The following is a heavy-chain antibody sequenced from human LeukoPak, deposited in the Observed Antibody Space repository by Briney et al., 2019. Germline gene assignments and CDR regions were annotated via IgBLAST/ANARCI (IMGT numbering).Heavy chain of an antibody. Sequence: AGSLSLSCAASGFIFNNYCMHWVRQVPGKGRVWVSRINSDGSRTTYADSVKGRFTISRDNAKNTLYLQMNSLRAEGTAVYYCARGPLSSSWTGFDYWGQGTLVTVSS. CDR3: ARGPLSSSWTGFDY. J-gene: IGHJ4*02. V-gene: IGHV3-74*03. D-gene: IGHD6-13*01. CDR2: INSDGSRT. CDR1: GFIFNNYC.